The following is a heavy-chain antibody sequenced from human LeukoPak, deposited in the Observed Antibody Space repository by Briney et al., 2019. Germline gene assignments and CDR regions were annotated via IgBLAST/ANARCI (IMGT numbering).Heavy chain of an antibody. CDR3: ARVDGPTVFVYYLDF. V-gene: IGHV3-48*01. D-gene: IGHD3-10*02. Sequence: GGSLRLSCVTSGFVFSSRGMVWARQAPGNGLEWVSYISPRGETIYYADSVKGRFTVSRDNAKSSMFPQMESLRVEDTAKYYCARVDGPTVFVYYLDFWGQGTLATVSS. CDR2: ISPRGETI. CDR1: GFVFSSRG. J-gene: IGHJ4*02.